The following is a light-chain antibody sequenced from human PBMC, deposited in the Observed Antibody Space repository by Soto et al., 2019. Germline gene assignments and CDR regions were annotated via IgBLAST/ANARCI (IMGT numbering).Light chain of an antibody. Sequence: EIVMTQSPVTLSLSPGEIATLSCRASQSVTSKLAWFQQKPGQAPRLLIYATSTRATGVPARFSGSGSGTEFTLTISSLKSEDFAVYSCQQYNNWPHTFGQGTKLEIK. CDR2: ATS. J-gene: IGKJ2*01. CDR1: QSVTSK. CDR3: QQYNNWPHT. V-gene: IGKV3-15*01.